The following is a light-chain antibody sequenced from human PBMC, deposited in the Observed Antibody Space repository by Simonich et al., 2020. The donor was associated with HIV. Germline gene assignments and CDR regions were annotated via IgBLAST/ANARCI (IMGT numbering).Light chain of an antibody. J-gene: IGLJ3*02. CDR3: CSYAGSYTWV. CDR2: DVS. CDR1: SSDVGGHNY. Sequence: QSGLTQPRSVSGSPGQSVTISCTGTSSDVGGHNYVSWYQQHPGNAPKLMIYDVSKRPSGVPDRFSGSKSGNTASLTISGLQAEDEADYYCCSYAGSYTWVFGGGTKLTVL. V-gene: IGLV2-11*01.